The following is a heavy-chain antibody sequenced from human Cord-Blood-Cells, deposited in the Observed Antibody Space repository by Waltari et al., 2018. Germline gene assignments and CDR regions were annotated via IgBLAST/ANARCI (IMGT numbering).Heavy chain of an antibody. J-gene: IGHJ4*02. Sequence: EVQLVESGVGLVQPGRSLRLSCAASGFTFDDYAMHWVRQAPGKGLEWVSGISWNSGSIGYADSVKGRFTISRDNAKNSLYLQMNSLRAEDTALYYCAKAYSSSWYTETFDYWGQGTLVTVSS. V-gene: IGHV3-9*01. CDR2: ISWNSGSI. CDR1: GFTFDDYA. D-gene: IGHD6-13*01. CDR3: AKAYSSSWYTETFDY.